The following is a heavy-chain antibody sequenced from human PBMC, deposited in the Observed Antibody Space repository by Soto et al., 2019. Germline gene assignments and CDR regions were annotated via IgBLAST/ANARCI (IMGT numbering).Heavy chain of an antibody. D-gene: IGHD3-3*01. CDR1: GITFSRHW. Sequence: EVQLMESGGGLVQPGGSLTLSCEASGITFSRHWMTWVRQAPGKGLEWVANINEDGSQRFYVESVKGRYTISRDNVKNSLFLQMNDLRAEDTAVYHCASRPYDVKYYGVFDYCGQGTVVTVSS. V-gene: IGHV3-7*03. J-gene: IGHJ4*02. CDR2: INEDGSQR. CDR3: ASRPYDVKYYGVFDY.